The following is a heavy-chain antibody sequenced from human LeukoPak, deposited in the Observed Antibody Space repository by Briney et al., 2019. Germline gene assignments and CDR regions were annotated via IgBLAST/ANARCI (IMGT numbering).Heavy chain of an antibody. J-gene: IGHJ4*02. Sequence: ASVKVSCKASGGTFSSYAISWVRQAPGQGLEWMGGIIPTFGTANYAQKFQGRVTITADESTSTAYMELSSLRSEDTAVYYCARGLITIFGVDFSVNYFDYWGQGTLVTVSS. CDR1: GGTFSSYA. CDR2: IIPTFGTA. CDR3: ARGLITIFGVDFSVNYFDY. D-gene: IGHD3-3*01. V-gene: IGHV1-69*13.